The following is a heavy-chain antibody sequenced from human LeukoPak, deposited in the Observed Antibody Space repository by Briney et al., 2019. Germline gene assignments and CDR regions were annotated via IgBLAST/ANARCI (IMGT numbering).Heavy chain of an antibody. D-gene: IGHD3-3*01. J-gene: IGHJ3*02. CDR1: GYSFTSSW. V-gene: IGHV5-51*01. CDR2: IYPGDSDT. Sequence: GESLKISCKGSGYSFTSSWIGWVRQMPGKGLEWMGIIYPGDSDTRYSPSFQGQVTISADKSISTAYLQWSSLKASDTAMYYCARRFLEWLTHDAFDIWGQGTMVTVSS. CDR3: ARRFLEWLTHDAFDI.